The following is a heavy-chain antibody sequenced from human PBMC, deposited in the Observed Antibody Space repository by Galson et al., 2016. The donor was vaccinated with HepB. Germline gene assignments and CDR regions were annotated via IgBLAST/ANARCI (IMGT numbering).Heavy chain of an antibody. CDR2: DSVHGGRK. CDR3: SRDSGYCTNIDCKGDAFDI. D-gene: IGHD2-8*01. CDR1: GFNFNKYG. Sequence: SLRLSCAASGFNFNKYGMHWVRQAPGKGLEWVAADSVHGGRKFYADVAKGRFTISRDNAKNSLFLQMNSLRAEDTAVYYCSRDSGYCTNIDCKGDAFDIWGQGTMVTVSS. J-gene: IGHJ3*02. V-gene: IGHV3-30*03.